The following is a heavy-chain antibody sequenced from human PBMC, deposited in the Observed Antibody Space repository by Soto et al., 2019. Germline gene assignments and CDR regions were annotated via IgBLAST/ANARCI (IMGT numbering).Heavy chain of an antibody. Sequence: QVQLQESGPGLVKPSETLSLTCTVSGGSISSYYWSWIRQPPGKGLEWIGYIYYSGSTNYNPSLKGRVTISVDTSKSKCSLKLSSVTAADTAVYDCARLIRDWTVVKGYFYGMDVWGQGTTVTVAS. CDR2: IYYSGST. CDR1: GGSISSYY. J-gene: IGHJ6*01. D-gene: IGHD2-15*01. CDR3: ARLIRDWTVVKGYFYGMDV. V-gene: IGHV4-59*01.